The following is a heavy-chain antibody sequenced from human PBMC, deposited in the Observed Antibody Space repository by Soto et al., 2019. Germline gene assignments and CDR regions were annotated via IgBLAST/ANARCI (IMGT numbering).Heavy chain of an antibody. CDR3: ARDRGRHSSGLPSFDP. J-gene: IGHJ5*02. CDR2: IYYTGTH. Sequence: SETLSLTCSVSGGSVSNYYWSWVRQPPGKRLEWIGYIYYTGTHDYNPSLRGRATISVDTSKDQFSLKLTSVTAADTAVYYCARDRGRHSSGLPSFDPWGQGIRVTVSS. CDR1: GGSVSNYY. V-gene: IGHV4-59*02. D-gene: IGHD3-22*01.